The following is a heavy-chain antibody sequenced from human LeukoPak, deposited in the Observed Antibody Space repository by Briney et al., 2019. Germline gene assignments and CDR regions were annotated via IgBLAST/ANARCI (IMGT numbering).Heavy chain of an antibody. CDR1: GGSISSGSYY. CDR2: IYTSGST. V-gene: IGHV4-61*02. CDR3: AREEHYGSGSYYMNYYYMDV. D-gene: IGHD3-10*01. J-gene: IGHJ6*03. Sequence: PSETLSLTCTVSGGSISSGSYYWSWIRQPTGKGLEWIGRIYTSGSTNYNPSLKSRVTISVDTSKNQFSLKLSSVTAADTAVYYCAREEHYGSGSYYMNYYYMDVWGKGTTVTVSS.